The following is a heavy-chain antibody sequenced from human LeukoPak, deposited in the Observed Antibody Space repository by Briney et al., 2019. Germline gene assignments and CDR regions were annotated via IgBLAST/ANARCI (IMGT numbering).Heavy chain of an antibody. V-gene: IGHV4-59*01. J-gene: IGHJ6*02. D-gene: IGHD2/OR15-2a*01. Sequence: SETLSLTCTVSGASITKSYWSWIRQPPGKELEWIGCTFNSGSTRYNPSLQGRVTISEDTSKNQFSLRLSSVTAADTATYYCSRASPGAIYYYGMDVWGQGTTVTVSS. CDR1: GASITKSY. CDR3: SRASPGAIYYYGMDV. CDR2: TFNSGST.